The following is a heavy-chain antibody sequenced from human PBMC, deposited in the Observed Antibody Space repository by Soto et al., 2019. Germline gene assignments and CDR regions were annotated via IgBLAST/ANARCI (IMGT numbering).Heavy chain of an antibody. J-gene: IGHJ4*02. Sequence: QVQLVESGGGVVQPGTSLRLSCAASGFTFSSYGMHWVRQAPGKGLERVAIILFDGSNQYYADSVKGRFTISRDNSKNTVYLHMTSLRVEDAAVYYCAKEASSGATSGAPLDYWGQGTVVTVSS. CDR3: AKEASSGATSGAPLDY. V-gene: IGHV3-30*18. D-gene: IGHD6-25*01. CDR1: GFTFSSYG. CDR2: ILFDGSNQ.